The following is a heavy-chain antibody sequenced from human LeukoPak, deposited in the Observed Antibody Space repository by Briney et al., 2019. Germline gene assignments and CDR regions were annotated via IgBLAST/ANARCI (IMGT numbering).Heavy chain of an antibody. CDR3: ARLGNYYDILTGYSTVDY. V-gene: IGHV4-34*01. CDR1: GGSFSGYY. CDR2: INHSGST. J-gene: IGHJ4*02. D-gene: IGHD3-9*01. Sequence: PSETLSLTCAVYGGSFSGYYWSWIRQPPGKGLEWIGEINHSGSTNYNPSLKSRVTISVDTSKNQFSLKLSSVTAADTAVYYCARLGNYYDILTGYSTVDYWGQGTLVTVSS.